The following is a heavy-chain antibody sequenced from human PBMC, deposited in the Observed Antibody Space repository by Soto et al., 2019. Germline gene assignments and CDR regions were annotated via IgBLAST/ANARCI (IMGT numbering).Heavy chain of an antibody. J-gene: IGHJ6*03. Sequence: EVQLVESGGGLVQPGGSLRLSCAASGFTFSSYAMHWVRQAPGKGLEYVSAISSNGGSTYYANSVKGRFTISRDNSKNTLYLQMGSLRAEDMAVYYCARGAPDYYYYMDVWGKGTTVIVSS. CDR1: GFTFSSYA. CDR3: ARGAPDYYYYMDV. CDR2: ISSNGGST. V-gene: IGHV3-64*01.